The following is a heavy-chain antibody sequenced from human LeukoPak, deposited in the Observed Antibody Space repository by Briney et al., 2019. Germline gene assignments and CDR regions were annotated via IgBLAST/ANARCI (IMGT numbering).Heavy chain of an antibody. CDR3: ARDPQYCSGGSCYSFDY. D-gene: IGHD2-15*01. V-gene: IGHV3-21*01. CDR1: GFTFSTYS. Sequence: GGSLRLYCAASGFTFSTYSMNWVRQAPGKGLEWVSSIISSSYIYYADSVKGRFTISRDNAKNSLYLQMNSLRAEDTAVYYCARDPQYCSGGSCYSFDYWGQGTLVTVSS. J-gene: IGHJ4*02. CDR2: IISSSYI.